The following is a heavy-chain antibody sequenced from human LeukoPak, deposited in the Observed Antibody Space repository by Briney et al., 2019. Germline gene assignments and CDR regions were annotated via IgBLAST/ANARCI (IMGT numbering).Heavy chain of an antibody. CDR1: GYTFSTYT. CDR2: ISYDGSSK. J-gene: IGHJ4*02. D-gene: IGHD3-10*01. Sequence: GGSLRLSCAASGYTFSTYTMQWVRQAPGKGLEWVAVISYDGSSKYYADSVKGRYTISRDNSKNTLYLQMNSLRAEDTAVYYCARGFHNTYYNAWRSLLVCWGQGTLVTVSS. V-gene: IGHV3-30-3*01. CDR3: ARGFHNTYYNAWRSLLVC.